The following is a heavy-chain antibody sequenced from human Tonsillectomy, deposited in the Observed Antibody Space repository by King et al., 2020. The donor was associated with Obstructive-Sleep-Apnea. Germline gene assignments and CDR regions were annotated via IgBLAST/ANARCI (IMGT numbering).Heavy chain of an antibody. Sequence: VQLVESGGGVVQPGRSLRLTCAAAGFTFSTFALHWVRQAPGKGLEWVAVISYDGSNKHYADSVKGRFTISRDNSKNTLYLQMSSLRGVDTAVYYCTGGDSSGWFAAYETDYWGQGILVTVSS. J-gene: IGHJ4*02. V-gene: IGHV3-30-3*01. D-gene: IGHD6-19*01. CDR2: ISYDGSNK. CDR3: TGGDSSGWFAAYETDY. CDR1: GFTFSTFA.